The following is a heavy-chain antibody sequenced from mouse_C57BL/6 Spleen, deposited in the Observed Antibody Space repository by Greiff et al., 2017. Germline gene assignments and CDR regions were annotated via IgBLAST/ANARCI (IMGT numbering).Heavy chain of an antibody. CDR2: IHPNSGST. CDR3: ARSPLDDYYAMDY. J-gene: IGHJ4*01. V-gene: IGHV1-64*01. CDR1: GYTFTSYW. Sequence: FQLQQPGAELVKPGASVKLSCKASGYTFTSYWMHWVKQRPGQGLEWIGMIHPNSGSTNYNEKFKSKATLTVDKSSSTAYMQLSSLTSEDSAVYYCARSPLDDYYAMDYWGQGTSVTVSS.